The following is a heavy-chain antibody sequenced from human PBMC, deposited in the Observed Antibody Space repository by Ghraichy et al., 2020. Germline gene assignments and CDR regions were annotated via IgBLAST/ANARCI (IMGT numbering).Heavy chain of an antibody. V-gene: IGHV3-23*01. D-gene: IGHD5-12*01. CDR1: GFTFSSYA. Sequence: GESLNISCAASGFTFSSYAMSWVRQAPGKGLEWVSAISGSGGSTYYADSVKGRFTISRDNSKNTLYLQMNSLRAEDTAVYYCAKSERIRGSPTRHYYYYMDVWGKGTTVTVSS. CDR2: ISGSGGST. CDR3: AKSERIRGSPTRHYYYYMDV. J-gene: IGHJ6*03.